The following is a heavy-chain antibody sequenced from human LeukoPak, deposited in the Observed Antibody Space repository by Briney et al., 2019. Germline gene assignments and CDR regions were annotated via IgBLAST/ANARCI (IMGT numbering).Heavy chain of an antibody. V-gene: IGHV3-21*01. CDR2: ISSSSSYI. Sequence: GGSLRLSCAASGFTLSNYNMNWVRQAPGKGLGWVSSISSSSSYIYYADSAKGRFTISRDNAKNSLYLQMNSLRAEDTAVYYCARDLVRYFDWPSAFDIWGQGTMVTVSS. D-gene: IGHD3-9*01. J-gene: IGHJ3*02. CDR3: ARDLVRYFDWPSAFDI. CDR1: GFTLSNYN.